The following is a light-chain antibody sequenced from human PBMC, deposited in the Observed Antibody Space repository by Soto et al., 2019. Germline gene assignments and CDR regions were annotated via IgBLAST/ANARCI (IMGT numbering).Light chain of an antibody. CDR1: QSIRSSS. CDR2: GAS. J-gene: IGKJ1*01. CDR3: QHFGTSSWT. V-gene: IGKV3-20*01. Sequence: EIVLTQSPGTLSLSPGEGATLSCRASQSIRSSSLAWYQHKPGQAPRLVLYGASRRATGIPDRFSGSGSGTDFTLTLSTLEPEDFAVYYCQHFGTSSWTFGQGTKVEIK.